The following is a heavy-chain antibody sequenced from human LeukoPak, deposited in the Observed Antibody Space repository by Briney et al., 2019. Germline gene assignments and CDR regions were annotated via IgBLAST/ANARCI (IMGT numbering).Heavy chain of an antibody. CDR2: INIDGSST. V-gene: IGHV3-74*01. Sequence: GGSLRLSCEASGFTFSSYWMHWVRQPPGKGLIGVSHINIDGSSTGYADSVKGRFTISRNNAKNTLYLQMNSVRVEDTAVNYCARVGYYDSSGYNDYWGQGTLVTVSS. D-gene: IGHD3-22*01. CDR1: GFTFSSYW. CDR3: ARVGYYDSSGYNDY. J-gene: IGHJ4*02.